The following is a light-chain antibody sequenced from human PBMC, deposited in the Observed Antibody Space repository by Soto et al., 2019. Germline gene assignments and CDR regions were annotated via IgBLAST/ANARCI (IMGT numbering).Light chain of an antibody. CDR3: SSYTSSSTDV. Sequence: QSALTQPASVSGSPGQSITISCTGTSSDVGGYDYVSWYQQHPGKAPKLIIYDVGNRPSGVSNRFSGSKSGNTASLTISGLQAEDEADYYCSSYTSSSTDVFGTGTKLTVL. J-gene: IGLJ1*01. CDR1: SSDVGGYDY. CDR2: DVG. V-gene: IGLV2-14*03.